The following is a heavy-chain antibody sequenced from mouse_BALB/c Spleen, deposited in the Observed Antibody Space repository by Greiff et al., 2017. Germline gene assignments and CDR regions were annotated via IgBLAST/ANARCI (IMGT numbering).Heavy chain of an antibody. Sequence: EVMLVESGGGLVKPGGSLKLSCAASGFTFSSYAMSWVRQSPEKRLEWVAEISSGGSYTYYPDTVTGRFTISRDTSKNTLYLDMSCLRSEDTAMYYSAREKHDYGCSYWYFDVWGAGTTVTVSS. D-gene: IGHD1-2*01. CDR1: GFTFSSYA. CDR2: ISSGGSYT. J-gene: IGHJ1*01. V-gene: IGHV5-9-4*01. CDR3: AREKHDYGCSYWYFDV.